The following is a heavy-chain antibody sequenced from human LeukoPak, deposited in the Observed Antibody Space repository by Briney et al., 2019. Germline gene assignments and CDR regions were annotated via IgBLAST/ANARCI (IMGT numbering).Heavy chain of an antibody. V-gene: IGHV1-24*01. CDR2: FDPEDGET. D-gene: IGHD3-3*01. J-gene: IGHJ4*02. Sequence: ASVKVSCKVSGYTLTELSMHWVRQAPGKGLEWMGGFDPEDGETIYAQKFQGRVTMTEDTSTDTAYMELSSLRSEDTAVYYCATVLITIFGVVSHNHFDYWGQGTLVTVSS. CDR3: ATVLITIFGVVSHNHFDY. CDR1: GYTLTELS.